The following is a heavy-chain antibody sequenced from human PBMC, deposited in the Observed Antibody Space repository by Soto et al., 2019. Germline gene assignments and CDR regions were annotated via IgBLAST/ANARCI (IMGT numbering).Heavy chain of an antibody. V-gene: IGHV4-59*01. J-gene: IGHJ4*02. CDR1: GDSISTYY. CDR2: IYYSGST. D-gene: IGHD5-18*01. CDR3: ERVRLFSSGHRDFDF. Sequence: PSETLSLTCTVSGDSISTYYWSWIRQPPGKGLEWIGYIYYSGSTNYNPSLKSRLTISVDTSKNQFSLKLFSVTAAEMAVYYCERVRLFSSGHRDFDFWGQGILVTVSS.